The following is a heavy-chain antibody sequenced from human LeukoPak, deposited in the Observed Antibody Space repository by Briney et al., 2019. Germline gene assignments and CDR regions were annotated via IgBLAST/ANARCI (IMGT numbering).Heavy chain of an antibody. CDR3: AQGSVDLNSGYPYFEY. Sequence: SETLSLTCTVSGGSISSYYWSWIRQPPGKGLEWIGYIYYSGSTNYNPSLKSRVTISVDTSKNQFSLKLNSVTAADTAVYYCAQGSVDLNSGYPYFEYWGQGTLVSVSS. D-gene: IGHD3-9*01. CDR2: IYYSGST. J-gene: IGHJ4*02. CDR1: GGSISSYY. V-gene: IGHV4-59*08.